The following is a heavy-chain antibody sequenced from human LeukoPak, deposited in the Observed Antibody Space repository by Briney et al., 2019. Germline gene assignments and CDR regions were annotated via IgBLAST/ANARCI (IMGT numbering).Heavy chain of an antibody. J-gene: IGHJ4*02. CDR2: ISYDGSNK. V-gene: IGHV3-30*04. Sequence: AGSLRLSCAASGFTFSSYAMHWVRQAPGKGLEWVAVISYDGSNKYYADSVKGRFTISRDNSKNTLYLQMNSLRAEDTAVYYCAALIGYCSSTSCPGDYWGQGTLVTVSS. D-gene: IGHD2-2*01. CDR3: AALIGYCSSTSCPGDY. CDR1: GFTFSSYA.